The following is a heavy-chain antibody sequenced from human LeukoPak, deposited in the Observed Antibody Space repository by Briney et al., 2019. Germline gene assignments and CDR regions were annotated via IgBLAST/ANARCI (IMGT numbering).Heavy chain of an antibody. J-gene: IGHJ4*02. CDR3: ARGGLLWFGSIDY. Sequence: PSETLSLTCTVSGGSISSGGYYWSWIRQPPGKGLEWIGEINHSGSTNYNPSLKSRVTISVDTSKNQFSLKLSSVTAADTAVYYCARGGLLWFGSIDYWGQGTLVTVSS. CDR1: GGSISSGGYY. V-gene: IGHV4-39*07. CDR2: INHSGST. D-gene: IGHD3-10*01.